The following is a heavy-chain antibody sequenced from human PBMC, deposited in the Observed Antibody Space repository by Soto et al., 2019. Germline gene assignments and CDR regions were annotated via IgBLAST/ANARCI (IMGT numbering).Heavy chain of an antibody. CDR1: GYTFTSYG. CDR2: ISAYNGNT. D-gene: IGHD3-10*01. J-gene: IGHJ4*02. V-gene: IGHV1-18*01. CDR3: ASTEYGSGSYHFDY. Sequence: GASVKVSCKASGYTFTSYGISWVRQAPGQGLEWMGWISAYNGNTNYAQKLQGRVTMTTDTSTSTAYMELRSLRSDDTAVYYCASTEYGSGSYHFDYWGQGPLVTVYS.